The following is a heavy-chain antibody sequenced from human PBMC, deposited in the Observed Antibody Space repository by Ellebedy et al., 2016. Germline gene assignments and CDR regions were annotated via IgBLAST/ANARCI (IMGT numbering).Heavy chain of an antibody. Sequence: ALVKVSCKASGYTFTSYGISWVRQAPGKGLEWMGYFDPEDGETIFEQRFQGRVTMTEDTSTDTAYMELNSLRSEDTAVDYCARVESRSDFFDFWGQGSLVTASS. J-gene: IGHJ4*02. CDR3: ARVESRSDFFDF. D-gene: IGHD3-3*01. V-gene: IGHV1-24*01. CDR1: GYTFTSYG. CDR2: FDPEDGET.